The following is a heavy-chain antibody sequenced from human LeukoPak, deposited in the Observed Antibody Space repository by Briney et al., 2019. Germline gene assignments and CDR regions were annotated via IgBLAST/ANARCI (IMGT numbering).Heavy chain of an antibody. D-gene: IGHD3-22*01. Sequence: SETLSLTCTVSGGSISSYYWSWIRQPAGKGLEWIGRIYTSGSTNYNPSLKSRVTMSVDTSKNQFSLKLSSVTAADTAVYYCARGGLTYYYDSSGHSFDYWGQGTLVTVSS. CDR3: ARGGLTYYYDSSGHSFDY. CDR2: IYTSGST. CDR1: GGSISSYY. V-gene: IGHV4-4*07. J-gene: IGHJ4*02.